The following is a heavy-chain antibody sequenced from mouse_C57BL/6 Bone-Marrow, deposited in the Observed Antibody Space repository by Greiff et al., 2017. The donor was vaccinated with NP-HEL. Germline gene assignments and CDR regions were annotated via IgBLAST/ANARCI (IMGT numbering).Heavy chain of an antibody. V-gene: IGHV7-3*01. CDR3: ARSIFYDYAGGPFCAMYY. CDR1: GFTFTDYY. Sequence: EVHLVESGGGLVQPGGSLSFSCAASGFTFTDYYMSWVRQPPGKALEWLVFIRNKANGYTSEYSLSGKGRFTTSRDYSTAFLYLQMKALRAEDSATYYCARSIFYDYAGGPFCAMYYWGQETTVPVAS. CDR2: IRNKANGYTS. D-gene: IGHD2-4*01. J-gene: IGHJ4*01.